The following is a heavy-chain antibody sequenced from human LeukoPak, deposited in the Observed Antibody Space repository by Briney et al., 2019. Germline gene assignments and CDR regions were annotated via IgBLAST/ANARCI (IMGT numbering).Heavy chain of an antibody. J-gene: IGHJ5*02. CDR3: ARDAGGRKQREGWFDP. CDR1: GFSLLTYS. CDR2: INSDSIWI. Sequence: GGSLRLSCAGSGFSLLTYSMNGVRQAPGKGREWVSSINSDSIWIYYADSVRGRFTISRDNTRNSLYLQMNSLRVEDMAVYYCARDAGGRKQREGWFDPWGQGTLVTVSS. V-gene: IGHV3-21*01. D-gene: IGHD1-26*01.